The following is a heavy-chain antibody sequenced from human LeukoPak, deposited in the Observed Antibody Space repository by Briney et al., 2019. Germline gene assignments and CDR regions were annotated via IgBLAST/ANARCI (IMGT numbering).Heavy chain of an antibody. CDR2: IYYSGST. CDR1: GGSISSGGYY. CDR3: ARGLYSGYDQSFDY. J-gene: IGHJ4*02. D-gene: IGHD5-12*01. V-gene: IGHV4-31*03. Sequence: SETLSLTCTVSGGSISSGGYYWSWIRQHPGKGLERIGYIYYSGSTYYNPSLKSRVTISVDTSKNQFSLKLSSVTAADTAVYYCARGLYSGYDQSFDYWGQGTLVTVSS.